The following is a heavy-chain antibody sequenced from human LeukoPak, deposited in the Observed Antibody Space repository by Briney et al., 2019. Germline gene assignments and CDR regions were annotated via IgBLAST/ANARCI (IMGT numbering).Heavy chain of an antibody. Sequence: SGPTLVNPTQTLTLTCTFSGFSLSTSGVGVGWIRQPPGKALEWLALIYWDDDKRYSPSLKSRLTITKDTSKNQVVLTMTNMDPVDTATYYCAHSYTDDSSGYYFRGHKNYMDVWGKGTTVTVSS. CDR3: AHSYTDDSSGYYFRGHKNYMDV. J-gene: IGHJ6*03. V-gene: IGHV2-5*02. D-gene: IGHD3-22*01. CDR2: IYWDDDK. CDR1: GFSLSTSGVG.